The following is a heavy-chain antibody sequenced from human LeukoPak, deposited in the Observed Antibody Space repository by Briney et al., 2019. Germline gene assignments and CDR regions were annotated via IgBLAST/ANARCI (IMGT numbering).Heavy chain of an antibody. CDR3: ARRSTYYFDY. CDR2: IYDSGSA. V-gene: IGHV4-59*08. Sequence: SSETLSLTCTVSGGSISSYYWSWIRQPPGKGLEWIGYIYDSGSANYNPSLKSRVTISVDTSKNQFSLKVSSVTAADTAVYYCARRSTYYFDYWGQGTLVTVSS. CDR1: GGSISSYY. J-gene: IGHJ4*02.